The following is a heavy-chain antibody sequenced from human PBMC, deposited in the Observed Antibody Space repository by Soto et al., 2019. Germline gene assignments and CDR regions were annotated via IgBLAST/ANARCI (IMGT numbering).Heavy chain of an antibody. CDR3: ASAAATPLGYYYYGVDV. Sequence: GASVKVSCKASGGTFSSYAISWVRQAPGQGLEWMGGIIPIFGTANYAQKFQGRVTITADESTSTAYMELSSLRSEDTAVYYCASAAATPLGYYYYGVDVWGQGTTVTVSS. V-gene: IGHV1-69*13. CDR2: IIPIFGTA. J-gene: IGHJ6*02. CDR1: GGTFSSYA. D-gene: IGHD2-15*01.